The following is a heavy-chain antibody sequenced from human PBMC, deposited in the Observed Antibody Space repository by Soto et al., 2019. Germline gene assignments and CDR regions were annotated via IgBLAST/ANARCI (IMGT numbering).Heavy chain of an antibody. CDR2: INAGNGNT. V-gene: IGHV1-3*01. CDR3: ARDACSSCLNWFDP. CDR1: GYTFTSYA. Sequence: QVQLVQSGAEVKKPGASVKVSCKASGYTFTSYAMHWVRQAPGQRLEWMGWINAGNGNTKYSQKFQGRVTITRDTXVSTAYMELSSLRSEDTAVYYCARDACSSCLNWFDPWGQGTLVTVSS. J-gene: IGHJ5*02. D-gene: IGHD6-13*01.